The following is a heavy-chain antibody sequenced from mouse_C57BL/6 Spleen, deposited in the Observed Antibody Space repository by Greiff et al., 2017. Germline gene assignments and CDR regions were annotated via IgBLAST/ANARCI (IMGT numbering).Heavy chain of an antibody. V-gene: IGHV5-4*01. CDR2: ISDGGSYT. Sequence: EVQVVESGGGLVKPGGSLKLSCAASGFTFSSYAMSWVRQTPEKRLEWVATISDGGSYTYYPDNVKGRFTISRDNAKNNLYLQMSHLKSEDTAMYYCARAGTRSNYDFDYWGQGTTLTVSS. CDR3: ARAGTRSNYDFDY. CDR1: GFTFSSYA. D-gene: IGHD2-5*01. J-gene: IGHJ2*01.